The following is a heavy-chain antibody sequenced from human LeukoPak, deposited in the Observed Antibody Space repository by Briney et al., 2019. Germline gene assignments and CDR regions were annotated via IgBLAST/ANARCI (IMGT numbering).Heavy chain of an antibody. CDR3: AKDRVHGSGSYYNYYFDY. CDR2: ISPSGTNT. D-gene: IGHD3-10*01. J-gene: IGHJ4*02. V-gene: IGHV3-23*01. CDR1: GATFSSYT. Sequence: GGSLRLSCAASGATFSSYTMSWVRQAPGKGLEWVSGISPSGTNTYHANSVKGRFTISRDNSKNTLYLQMNSLRAEDTAVYYCAKDRVHGSGSYYNYYFDYWGQGTLVTVSS.